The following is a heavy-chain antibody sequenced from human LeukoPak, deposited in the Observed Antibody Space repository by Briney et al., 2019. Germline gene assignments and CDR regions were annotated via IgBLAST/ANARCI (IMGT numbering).Heavy chain of an antibody. J-gene: IGHJ4*02. CDR3: ARYPRLYDSSGYPFDY. Sequence: SETLSLTCAVSGGSISSSNWWSWVRQPPGKGLEWIGEIYHSGSTNYNPSLKSRVTISVDKSKNQFSLKLSSVTAADTAVYYCARYPRLYDSSGYPFDYWGQGTLVTVSS. CDR1: GGSISSSNW. D-gene: IGHD3-22*01. V-gene: IGHV4-4*02. CDR2: IYHSGST.